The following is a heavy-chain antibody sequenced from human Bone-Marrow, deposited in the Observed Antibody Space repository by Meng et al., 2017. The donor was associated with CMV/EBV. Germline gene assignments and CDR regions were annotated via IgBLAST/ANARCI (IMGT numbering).Heavy chain of an antibody. CDR2: IRYDGGNR. Sequence: GGSLRLSCVASRFIFSNYGMHWVRQAPGKGLEWVAYIRYDGGNRHYADSVMGRFTISRDNSKNTLSLQMNSLRGEDTAVYYCAKVSGGYCSTTSCPPDSWGQGTLVNVAS. J-gene: IGHJ5*01. CDR3: AKVSGGYCSTTSCPPDS. V-gene: IGHV3-30*02. D-gene: IGHD2-2*01. CDR1: RFIFSNYG.